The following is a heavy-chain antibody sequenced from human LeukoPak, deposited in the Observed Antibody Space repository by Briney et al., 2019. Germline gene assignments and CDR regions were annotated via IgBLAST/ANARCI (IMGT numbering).Heavy chain of an antibody. Sequence: SETLSLTCTVSGASVTSGSYYWSWIRQPPGKGLEWIGYIYHSGSTKYNPFLKSRVTISVDTSKNHFSLKLSSVTAADTAVYHCARGAVGANWFDPWGQGTLVTVSS. D-gene: IGHD1-26*01. CDR2: IYHSGST. J-gene: IGHJ5*02. CDR1: GASVTSGSYY. V-gene: IGHV4-61*03. CDR3: ARGAVGANWFDP.